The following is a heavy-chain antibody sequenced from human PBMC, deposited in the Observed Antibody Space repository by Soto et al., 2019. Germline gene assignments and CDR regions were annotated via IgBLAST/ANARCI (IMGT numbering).Heavy chain of an antibody. J-gene: IGHJ5*02. CDR2: TYYRSKWYN. CDR1: GDSVSSNSAA. V-gene: IGHV6-1*01. Sequence: SQTLSLTCAISGDSVSSNSAAWNWIRQSPSRGLEWLGRTYYRSKWYNDYAVSVKSRITINPDTSKNQFSLQLNSVTPEDTAVYYCARESVVVVAATNWFDPWGQGTLVTVSS. D-gene: IGHD2-15*01. CDR3: ARESVVVVAATNWFDP.